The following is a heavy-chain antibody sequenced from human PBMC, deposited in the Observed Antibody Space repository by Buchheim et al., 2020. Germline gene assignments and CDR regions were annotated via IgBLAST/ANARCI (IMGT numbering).Heavy chain of an antibody. CDR3: ARSCRIQLWFCYYGMDV. Sequence: QVQLQESGPGLVKPSGTLSLPCAFSGGSITISNCSSWVRQPPGKGLEWIGEIYHSGSTNYNPSLTSRVTIPEDKSKNQFSPKLSSVTAADTAVYYCARSCRIQLWFCYYGMDVWGQGTT. V-gene: IGHV4-4*02. CDR2: IYHSGST. D-gene: IGHD5-18*01. J-gene: IGHJ6*02. CDR1: GGSITISNC.